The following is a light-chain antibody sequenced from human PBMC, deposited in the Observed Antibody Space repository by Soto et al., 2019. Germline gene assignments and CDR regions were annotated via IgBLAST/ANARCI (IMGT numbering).Light chain of an antibody. CDR1: QGISSY. Sequence: IQLTQSPSSLSASVGDRVTITCRASQGISSYLAWYQQKPGKAPNLLIYGASTLQCGVPSRFSGSGSGTDFSLTISSLQPEDVATYYCQQYKSAPYTFGPGTRLEIK. CDR2: GAS. V-gene: IGKV1-27*01. CDR3: QQYKSAPYT. J-gene: IGKJ2*01.